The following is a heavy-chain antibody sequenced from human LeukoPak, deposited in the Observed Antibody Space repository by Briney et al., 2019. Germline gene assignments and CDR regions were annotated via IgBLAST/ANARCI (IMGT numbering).Heavy chain of an antibody. CDR2: IYYSGST. CDR1: GGSISSYY. Sequence: SETLSLTCTVSGGSISSYYWSWIRQPPGQGLEWIGNIYYSGSTNYNPSLKSRVTISLDTSKSQLSVRLSSVTAADTAVYYCARESYYDSSGYFPFDYWGQGTLVTVSS. J-gene: IGHJ4*02. D-gene: IGHD3-22*01. CDR3: ARESYYDSSGYFPFDY. V-gene: IGHV4-59*13.